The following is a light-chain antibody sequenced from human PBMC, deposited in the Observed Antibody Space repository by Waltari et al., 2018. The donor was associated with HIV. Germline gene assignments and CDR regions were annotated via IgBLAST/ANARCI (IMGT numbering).Light chain of an antibody. V-gene: IGLV1-51*01. CDR2: DNK. Sequence: QSVLTQPPSVSAAPGQTVTISCSGSSSNIGSHSVSWYQQLPGTAPKRLIYDNKKRPSGIPDRFSGSKSGTSATVGITGLQTGDEADYYCGTWDSSLSAVFGGGTKLTVL. J-gene: IGLJ3*02. CDR3: GTWDSSLSAV. CDR1: SSNIGSHS.